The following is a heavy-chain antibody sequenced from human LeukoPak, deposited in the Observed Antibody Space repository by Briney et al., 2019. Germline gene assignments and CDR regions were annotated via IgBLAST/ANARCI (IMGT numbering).Heavy chain of an antibody. J-gene: IGHJ5*02. Sequence: GRSLGLSCAASGFTFSSYWMHWVRHAPGKGPVWVSRINNDGSGTTYADSVKGRFTISRDDAKNTLYLQMNSLRAEDTAVYYCVRGGESTWSWGQGTLVTVSS. CDR1: GFTFSSYW. D-gene: IGHD2-15*01. CDR2: INNDGSGT. V-gene: IGHV3-74*01. CDR3: VRGGESTWS.